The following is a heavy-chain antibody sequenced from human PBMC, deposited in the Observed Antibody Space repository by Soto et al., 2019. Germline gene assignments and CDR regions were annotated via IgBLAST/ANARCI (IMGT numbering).Heavy chain of an antibody. CDR2: VVPIFDTS. CDR3: SRDLTIGAYSAADY. V-gene: IGHV1-69*06. J-gene: IGHJ4*02. D-gene: IGHD2-2*01. Sequence: QVQLEQSGAEVKKPGSSVKVSCKTYGNVFSTYAISWVRQAPGQGLEWMGGVVPIFDTSKYAEKFQGRVTITEDKATSTVYMELSSLRAEDTACYYRSRDLTIGAYSAADYWSRGTLGTV. CDR1: GNVFSTYA.